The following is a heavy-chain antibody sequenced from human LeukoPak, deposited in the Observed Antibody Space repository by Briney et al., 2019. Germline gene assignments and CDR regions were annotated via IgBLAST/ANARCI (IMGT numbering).Heavy chain of an antibody. CDR1: GGSISSYY. J-gene: IGHJ6*02. V-gene: IGHV4-59*08. CDR3: ARQKYDFWSGFSYYYYGMDV. CDR2: IYYSGST. D-gene: IGHD3-3*01. Sequence: SETLSLTCTVSGGSISSYYWSWIRQPPGKGLEWIGYIYYSGSTNYNPSLKSRVTISVDTSKNQFSLKLSSVTAADTAVYYCARQKYDFWSGFSYYYYGMDVWGQGTTVTVSS.